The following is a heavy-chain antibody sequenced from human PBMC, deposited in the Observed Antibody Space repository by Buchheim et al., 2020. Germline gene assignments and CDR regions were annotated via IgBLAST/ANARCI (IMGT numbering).Heavy chain of an antibody. V-gene: IGHV3-23*01. CDR3: AKVRYYDFWSGLGGGGY. Sequence: EVQLLESGGGLVQPGGSLRLSCAASGFTFSSYAMSWVRQAPGKGLKWVSSISGSGGSTYYADSVKGRFTIYRDNSKNTQYLQMNSLRAEDTAVYYCAKVRYYDFWSGLGGGGYWGQGTL. D-gene: IGHD3-3*01. CDR1: GFTFSSYA. J-gene: IGHJ4*02. CDR2: ISGSGGST.